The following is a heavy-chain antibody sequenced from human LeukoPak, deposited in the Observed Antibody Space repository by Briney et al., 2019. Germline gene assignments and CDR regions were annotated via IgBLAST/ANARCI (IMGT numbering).Heavy chain of an antibody. Sequence: GGSLRLSCAASGFTFNTYAMHWVRQAPGKGLEWVSYISSSGSTIYYADSVKGRFTISRDNAKNSLYLQMNSLRAEDTAVYYCARVKRGQQPDYWGQGTLVTVSS. V-gene: IGHV3-48*04. CDR2: ISSSGSTI. D-gene: IGHD6-13*01. J-gene: IGHJ4*02. CDR1: GFTFNTYA. CDR3: ARVKRGQQPDY.